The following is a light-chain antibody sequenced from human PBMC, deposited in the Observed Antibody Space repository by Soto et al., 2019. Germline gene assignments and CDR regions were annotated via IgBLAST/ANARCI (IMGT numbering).Light chain of an antibody. CDR2: EVF. CDR3: QQYSSWSPLT. V-gene: IGKV3-15*01. CDR1: QSVNSH. J-gene: IGKJ4*01. Sequence: EIVMTQTPATLSVSPGDGATLSCRASQSVNSHLAWYQQKPGQAPRLLIYEVFTRATGIPARFSGSGSGTEFTLTISSLQSEDSGVYYCQQYSSWSPLTFGGGTKVEI.